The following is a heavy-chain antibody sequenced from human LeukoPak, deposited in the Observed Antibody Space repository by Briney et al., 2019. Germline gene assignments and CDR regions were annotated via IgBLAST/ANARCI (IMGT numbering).Heavy chain of an antibody. J-gene: IGHJ4*02. D-gene: IGHD3-10*01. CDR3: TNGGHLDY. V-gene: IGHV4-34*01. CDR1: GGSFSGYY. CDR2: INHSGST. Sequence: SETLSLTCAVYGGSFSGYYWSWIRQPPGKGLEWIGEINHSGSTNYNPSLKSRVTISVDTSKNQFSLKLSSVTAADTAVYYCTNGGHLDYWGQGTLVTVSS.